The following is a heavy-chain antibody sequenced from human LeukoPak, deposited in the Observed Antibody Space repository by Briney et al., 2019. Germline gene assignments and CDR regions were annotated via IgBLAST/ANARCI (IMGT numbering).Heavy chain of an antibody. V-gene: IGHV3-53*01. CDR2: IYSGGTT. CDR1: GFTVSTNC. Sequence: GGSLRLSCAASGFTVSTNCMTWVRQAPGKGLEWGSTIYSGGTTYYADSVMGRFTISRHNSRNTLYLQMNSLRAEDTAFYYCARDRGTNGRVYWYFDLWGRGALVTVSS. D-gene: IGHD2-8*01. CDR3: ARDRGTNGRVYWYFDL. J-gene: IGHJ2*01.